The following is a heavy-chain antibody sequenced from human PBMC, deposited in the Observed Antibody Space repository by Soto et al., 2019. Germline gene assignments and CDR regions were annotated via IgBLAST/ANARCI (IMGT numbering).Heavy chain of an antibody. CDR3: ARGSSRFRDPYYYYAMDV. Sequence: GGSLRLSCAASGFTFSSYAVHWVRQAPGKGLEWVAVISYDGSNKYYADSVKGRFTVSRDNSKNTLYLQMSSLRAEDTAVYYCARGSSRFRDPYYYYAMDVWGQGTTVTVSS. CDR2: ISYDGSNK. V-gene: IGHV3-30-3*01. J-gene: IGHJ6*02. D-gene: IGHD6-13*01. CDR1: GFTFSSYA.